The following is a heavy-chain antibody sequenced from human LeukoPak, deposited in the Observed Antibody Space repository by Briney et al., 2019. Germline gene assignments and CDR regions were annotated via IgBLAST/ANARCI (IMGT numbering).Heavy chain of an antibody. J-gene: IGHJ4*02. CDR2: IKSKTDGGTT. Sequence: GGSLRLSCAASGFTFSNAWMSWVRQAPGKGLEWVGRIKSKTDGGTTDYAAPVKGRFTISRDDSKNTLYLQMNSLRAEDTAVYYCAKDGDDSIEHWGQGTLVTVSS. V-gene: IGHV3-15*01. CDR1: GFTFSNAW. CDR3: AKDGDDSIEH. D-gene: IGHD3-22*01.